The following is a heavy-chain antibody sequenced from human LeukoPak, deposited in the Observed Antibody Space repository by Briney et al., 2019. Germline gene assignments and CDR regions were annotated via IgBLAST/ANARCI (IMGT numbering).Heavy chain of an antibody. CDR2: IYYSGST. Sequence: PSETLSLTCTVSGDSISSYYWSWIRQPPGKGLEWIGYIYYSGSTNYNPSLKSRVTISVDTSKNQFSLKLSSVTAADTAVYYCARARSAYDYVGPSWFDPWGQGTLVTVSS. D-gene: IGHD3-16*01. CDR3: ARARSAYDYVGPSWFDP. V-gene: IGHV4-59*01. J-gene: IGHJ5*02. CDR1: GDSISSYY.